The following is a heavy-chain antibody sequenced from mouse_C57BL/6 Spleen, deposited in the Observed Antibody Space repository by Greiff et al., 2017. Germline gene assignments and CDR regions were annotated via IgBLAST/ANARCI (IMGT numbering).Heavy chain of an antibody. Sequence: EVQLQQSGPELVKPGASVKISCKASGYTFTDYYMNWVKQSHGKSLEWIGDINPNNGGTSYNQKFKGKATLTVDKSSSTAYMELRSLTSEDSAVYYCARFVFDVWGTGTTVTVSS. CDR1: GYTFTDYY. V-gene: IGHV1-26*01. J-gene: IGHJ1*03. CDR3: ARFVFDV. CDR2: INPNNGGT.